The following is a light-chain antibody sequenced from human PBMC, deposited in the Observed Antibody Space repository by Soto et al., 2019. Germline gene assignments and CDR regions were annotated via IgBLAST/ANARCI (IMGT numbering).Light chain of an antibody. CDR1: SSDVGSHNL. CDR2: EVS. Sequence: QSALTQPPSVSGSPGQSVTISCTGTSSDVGSHNLVSWYQQHPGQAPKLMIYEVSKRPLGVSARFSASKSGNTASLTISGLQDEDEAYYYCCAGGGSMAVFGGGTQLTVL. CDR3: CAGGGSMAV. J-gene: IGLJ7*01. V-gene: IGLV2-23*02.